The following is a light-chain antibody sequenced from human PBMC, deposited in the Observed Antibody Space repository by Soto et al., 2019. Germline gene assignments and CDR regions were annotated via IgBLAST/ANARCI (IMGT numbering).Light chain of an antibody. CDR3: QHVGDFLFT. CDR2: GAS. J-gene: IGKJ3*01. Sequence: EIVLTQSPGTLSLSPGERATLLCRASQSVSSNSVAWYQQKPGQAPRLLIYGASNRAAGTPDRFTGSGSGTDFTLTFNTLEPEDLELYYCQHVGDFLFTFGPGTRVDV. V-gene: IGKV3-20*01. CDR1: QSVSSNS.